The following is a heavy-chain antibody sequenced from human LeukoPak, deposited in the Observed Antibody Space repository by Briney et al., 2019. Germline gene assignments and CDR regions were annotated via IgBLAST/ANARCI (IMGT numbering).Heavy chain of an antibody. V-gene: IGHV3-48*02. CDR2: ISSSSSTI. Sequence: GGSLRLSCVASAFTFSSSWMNWVRQAPGKGLEWVSYISSSSSTIYYADSVKGRFTISRDNAKNSLYLQMNSLRDEDTAVYYCARDLTPLHNYYGMDVWGQGTTVTVSS. CDR3: ARDLTPLHNYYGMDV. J-gene: IGHJ6*02. CDR1: AFTFSSSW.